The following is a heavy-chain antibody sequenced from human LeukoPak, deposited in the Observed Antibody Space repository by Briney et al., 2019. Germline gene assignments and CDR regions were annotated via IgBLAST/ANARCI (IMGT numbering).Heavy chain of an antibody. CDR1: GGSISSSNW. D-gene: IGHD3-9*01. Sequence: PSETLSLTCAVSGGSISSSNWWSWVRQPPGKGLEWIGEFYHSGSTNYNPSLKSRVTISVDKSRNLFSLRLGSVTAADTALYYCARIYHDILTGHRYFDYWGQGTLVTVSS. CDR3: ARIYHDILTGHRYFDY. V-gene: IGHV4-4*02. J-gene: IGHJ4*02. CDR2: FYHSGST.